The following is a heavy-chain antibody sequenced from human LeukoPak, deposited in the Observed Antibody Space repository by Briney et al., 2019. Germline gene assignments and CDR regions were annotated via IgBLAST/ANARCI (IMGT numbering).Heavy chain of an antibody. V-gene: IGHV1-2*02. Sequence: GASVKVSCKASGYTFTGYYMHWVRQAPGQGLEWMGWINPNSGGTNYAQKLQGRVTMTTDTSTSTAYMELRSLRSDDTAVYYCARAYEWFQKPNWFGPWGQGTLVTVSS. CDR3: ARAYEWFQKPNWFGP. CDR2: INPNSGGT. J-gene: IGHJ5*02. D-gene: IGHD3-3*01. CDR1: GYTFTGYY.